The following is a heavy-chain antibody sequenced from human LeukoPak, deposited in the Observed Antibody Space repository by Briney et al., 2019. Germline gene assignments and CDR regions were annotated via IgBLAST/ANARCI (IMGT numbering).Heavy chain of an antibody. V-gene: IGHV1-69*06. CDR2: IIPIFGTA. Sequence: SVKVSCKASGYTFSGYYMHWVRQAPGQGLEWMGGIIPIFGTANYAQKFQGRVTITADKSTSTAYMELSSLRSEDTAVHYCARESRIAAAGRTEYFQHWGQGTLVTVSS. CDR3: ARESRIAAAGRTEYFQH. J-gene: IGHJ1*01. D-gene: IGHD6-13*01. CDR1: GYTFSGYY.